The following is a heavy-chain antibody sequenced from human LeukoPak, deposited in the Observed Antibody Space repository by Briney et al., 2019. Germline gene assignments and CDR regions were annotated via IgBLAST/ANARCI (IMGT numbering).Heavy chain of an antibody. J-gene: IGHJ4*02. V-gene: IGHV4-34*01. D-gene: IGHD4-17*01. CDR2: INHSGST. CDR1: GGSFSGYY. Sequence: PSETLSLTCAVSGGSFSGYYWSWIRQPPGKGLEWIGEINHSGSTNYNPSLKSRVTISVDTSKNQFSLKLSSVTAADTAVYYCARGRTTVTSKRFDYWGQGTLVTVSS. CDR3: ARGRTTVTSKRFDY.